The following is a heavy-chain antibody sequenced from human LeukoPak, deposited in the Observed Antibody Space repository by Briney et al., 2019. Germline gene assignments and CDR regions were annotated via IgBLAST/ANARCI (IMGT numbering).Heavy chain of an antibody. D-gene: IGHD3-10*01. V-gene: IGHV3-11*04. CDR1: GFSFSGSY. CDR2: ISSRCDII. CDR3: ARGEASGPYHMGT. J-gene: IGHJ6*01. Sequence: PEWSQIFSCAASGFSFSGSYMNWIRQSPGKELEWIAYISSRCDIIKYADSVKGRFTISRDNAKNSLYLKMNSLRVDDTAMYYCARGEASGPYHMGTCGEEASVTVSS.